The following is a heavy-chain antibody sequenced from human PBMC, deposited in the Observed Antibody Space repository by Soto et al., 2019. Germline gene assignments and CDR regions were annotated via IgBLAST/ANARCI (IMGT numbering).Heavy chain of an antibody. Sequence: GGSLRLSCAASGFTFSTYAMSWFRQAPGKGLEWVSGISGSGGSTYYADSVKGRFTISRGNSKNTLYLQMNSLRAEDTAVYYCAKVADGDYDDYDGYFDYWGQGTLVTVSS. V-gene: IGHV3-23*01. D-gene: IGHD4-17*01. CDR1: GFTFSTYA. J-gene: IGHJ4*02. CDR2: ISGSGGST. CDR3: AKVADGDYDDYDGYFDY.